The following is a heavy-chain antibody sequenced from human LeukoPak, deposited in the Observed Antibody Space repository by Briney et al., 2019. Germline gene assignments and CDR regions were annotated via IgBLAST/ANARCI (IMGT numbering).Heavy chain of an antibody. CDR2: ISAHNGNT. Sequence: ASVKVSCRAFGYSFGNYGISWVRQAPGQGPEWLGWISAHNGNTNYARKFQGRVTMTTDTSTSTAYMELTSLRSDDTAMYYCARDDRYLLPSAYYSNGLDVWGQGTTVTVSS. D-gene: IGHD1-1*01. CDR3: ARDDRYLLPSAYYSNGLDV. CDR1: GYSFGNYG. J-gene: IGHJ6*02. V-gene: IGHV1-18*01.